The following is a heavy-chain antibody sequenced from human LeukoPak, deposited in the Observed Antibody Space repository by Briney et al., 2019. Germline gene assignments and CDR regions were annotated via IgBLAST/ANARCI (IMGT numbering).Heavy chain of an antibody. Sequence: GGSLRLSCAASGFTFSSYSMNWVRQAPGKGLEWVAVISYDGSNKFYADSVEGRFTISRDNSKNTLYLQMNSLTPEDTAVYYCARAFIVVVPDATVTYDYWGQGTLVTVSS. CDR3: ARAFIVVVPDATVTYDY. D-gene: IGHD2-2*01. CDR1: GFTFSSYS. J-gene: IGHJ4*02. V-gene: IGHV3-30*03. CDR2: ISYDGSNK.